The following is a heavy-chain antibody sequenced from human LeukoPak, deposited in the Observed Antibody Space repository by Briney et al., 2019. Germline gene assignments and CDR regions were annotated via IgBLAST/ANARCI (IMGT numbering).Heavy chain of an antibody. Sequence: GGSLRLSCGASGFTFSSYGIHWVHQAPGKGLEWVAFIRYDGSNKYYADSVKGRFTISRDNSKNTLYLQMNSLRAEDTAVYYCAKGELRGFDPWGQGTLVTVSS. CDR3: AKGELRGFDP. CDR1: GFTFSSYG. D-gene: IGHD1-26*01. V-gene: IGHV3-30*02. J-gene: IGHJ5*02. CDR2: IRYDGSNK.